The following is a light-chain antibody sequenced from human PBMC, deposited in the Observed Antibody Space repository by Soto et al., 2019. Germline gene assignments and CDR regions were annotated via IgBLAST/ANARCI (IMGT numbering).Light chain of an antibody. CDR2: AAS. J-gene: IGKJ2*01. CDR1: QGLSSY. Sequence: DIQMTQSPSSVSASVGDRVTITCRASQGLSSYLAWYQQKPGKAPKLLIYAASNLQSGVPSRFSGSGSGTDFTLTISSLQPEDIATYYCQQYDDLLRATFGQGTKLDIK. V-gene: IGKV1-12*01. CDR3: QQYDDLLRAT.